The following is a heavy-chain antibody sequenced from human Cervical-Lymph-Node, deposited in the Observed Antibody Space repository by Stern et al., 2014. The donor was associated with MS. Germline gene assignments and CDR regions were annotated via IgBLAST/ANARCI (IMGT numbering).Heavy chain of an antibody. CDR2: TNPLFGTT. J-gene: IGHJ4*02. V-gene: IGHV1-69*01. CDR3: AGDRHSRGLDH. Sequence: VQLVESGAEVKKPGSSVTVSCKASGGTFSNYAITWFRQAPGRGLEWMGDTNPLFGTTNYAQKFQGRVTMTAHESTATDYMELSGLRSEDPAVYYGAGDRHSRGLDHWGQGPRSPSPQ. CDR1: GGTFSNYA. D-gene: IGHD3-22*01.